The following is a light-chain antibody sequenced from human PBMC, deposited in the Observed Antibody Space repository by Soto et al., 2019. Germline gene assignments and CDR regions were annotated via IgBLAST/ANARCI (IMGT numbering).Light chain of an antibody. CDR2: LTSDGSH. V-gene: IGLV4-69*01. CDR1: SGHSSYA. Sequence: QPVLTQSPSASASLGASVKLTCTLSSGHSSYAIAWHQLLPEKGPRFLMKLTSDGSHSKGDGIPDRFSGSSSGAERYLTISCLQSEDEADYYCQTWGTGINWVFGGGTKLTVL. CDR3: QTWGTGINWV. J-gene: IGLJ3*02.